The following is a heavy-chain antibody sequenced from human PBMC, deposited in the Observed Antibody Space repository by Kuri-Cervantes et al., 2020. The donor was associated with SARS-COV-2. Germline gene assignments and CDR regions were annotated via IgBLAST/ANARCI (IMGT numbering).Heavy chain of an antibody. CDR3: ARDPRAVAGFDS. J-gene: IGHJ5*01. Sequence: LSLTCTVSGGSIGGSHYWTWIRQPAGKGLEWIGHIYTSGSTRYNPSLKSRVSISVDTSKNQLSLKLSSVTAADTAVYYCARDPRAVAGFDSWGQGTLVTVSS. V-gene: IGHV4-61*09. D-gene: IGHD6-13*01. CDR1: GGSIGGSHY. CDR2: IYTSGST.